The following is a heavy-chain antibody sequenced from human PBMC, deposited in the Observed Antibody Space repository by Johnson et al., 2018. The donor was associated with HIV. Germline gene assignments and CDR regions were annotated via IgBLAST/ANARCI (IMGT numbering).Heavy chain of an antibody. CDR3: ATSGSHFAFDI. J-gene: IGHJ3*02. CDR1: GFTFSSSG. V-gene: IGHV3-30*02. CDR2: IWYDDSNE. Sequence: QVQLVESGGGLVQPGGSLRLSCAASGFTFSSSGIHWVRQAPGKGLEWVAFIWYDDSNEYYGESVKGRFTISRDNSKNTLYLQMSSLRAEDTAVYYCATSGSHFAFDIWGQGTMVTVSS. D-gene: IGHD1-26*01.